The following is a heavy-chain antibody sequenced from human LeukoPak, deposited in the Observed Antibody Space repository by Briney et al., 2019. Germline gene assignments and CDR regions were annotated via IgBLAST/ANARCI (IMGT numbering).Heavy chain of an antibody. D-gene: IGHD1-26*01. V-gene: IGHV4-39*01. CDR2: IYYGGST. J-gene: IGHJ4*02. CDR1: GGSISSSSRS. CDR3: ARQGYSGSSDYFDY. Sequence: PSETLSLTCTVSGGSISSSSRSWGWIRQPPGKGLEWIGSIYYGGSTYYNPSLKSRVTISIDTSKNQFSLKLSSVTAADTSVYYCARQGYSGSSDYFDYWGQGTLVTVSS.